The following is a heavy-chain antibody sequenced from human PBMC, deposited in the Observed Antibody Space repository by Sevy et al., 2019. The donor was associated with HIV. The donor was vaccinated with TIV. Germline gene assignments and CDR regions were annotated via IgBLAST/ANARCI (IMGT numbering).Heavy chain of an antibody. D-gene: IGHD3-22*01. J-gene: IGHJ6*03. V-gene: IGHV3-23*01. CDR2: ISGNGTRT. Sequence: GGSLRLSCAVSGFSFDSYGMTWVRQAPGKGLEWVSAISGNGTRTYYADSVKGRFIISRDNSKNTLDLQMNSLRAEDTAIYYCAKGGGGHYDPDEIAYYFYYYNMDVWGKGTTVTVSS. CDR3: AKGGGGHYDPDEIAYYFYYYNMDV. CDR1: GFSFDSYG.